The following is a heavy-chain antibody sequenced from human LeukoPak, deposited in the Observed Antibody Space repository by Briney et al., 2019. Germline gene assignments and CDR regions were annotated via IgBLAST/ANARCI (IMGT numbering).Heavy chain of an antibody. V-gene: IGHV3-53*01. D-gene: IGHD6-19*01. CDR2: IYSGGST. Sequence: GGSLRLSCAASGFTVGSNYMSWVRQAPGKGLQWVSVIYSGGSTYYADSVKGRFTISRDNSKNTLYLQMNSLRAEDTAVYYCARGLAVAGYYYGMDVWGQGTTVTVSS. CDR1: GFTVGSNY. CDR3: ARGLAVAGYYYGMDV. J-gene: IGHJ6*02.